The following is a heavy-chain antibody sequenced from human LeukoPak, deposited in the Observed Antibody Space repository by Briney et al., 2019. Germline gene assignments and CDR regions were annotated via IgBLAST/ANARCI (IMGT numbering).Heavy chain of an antibody. D-gene: IGHD5-18*01. J-gene: IGHJ1*01. CDR1: GFTFSSYA. Sequence: GRSLRLSCAASGFTFSSYAMHWVRQAPGKGLEWVAVISYDGSNKYYADSVKGRSTISRDNSKNTLYLQMNSLRAEDTAVYYCARDIYGYSYGYEFQHWGQGTLVTVSS. CDR2: ISYDGSNK. CDR3: ARDIYGYSYGYEFQH. V-gene: IGHV3-30*04.